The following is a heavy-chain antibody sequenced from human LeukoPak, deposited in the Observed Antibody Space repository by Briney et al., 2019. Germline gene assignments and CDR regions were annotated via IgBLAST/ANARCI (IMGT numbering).Heavy chain of an antibody. V-gene: IGHV3-33*01. CDR3: ARGGVTMIVPIL. Sequence: GRSLRLSCAASGFTFSSYGMHWVRQAPGKGLEWVAVIWYDGSNKYYADSVKGRFTISRDNSKNTLYLQMNSLRAEDTAVYYCARGGVTMIVPILWGQGTLVTVSS. CDR1: GFTFSSYG. CDR2: IWYDGSNK. D-gene: IGHD3-22*01. J-gene: IGHJ4*02.